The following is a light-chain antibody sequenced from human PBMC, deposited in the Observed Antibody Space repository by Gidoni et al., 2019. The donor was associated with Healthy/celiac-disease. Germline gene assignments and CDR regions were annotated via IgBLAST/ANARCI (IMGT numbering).Light chain of an antibody. CDR3: MQRIEFPFT. Sequence: DIVMTQIPLSLPLTPGEPASISCRSSQSLLDSDDGNTYLDWYLQKPGQSPQLLIYTRSYLASGVPDRFSGSGSGTDFTLKISRVEAEDVGVYYCMQRIEFPFTFGPGTKVDIK. V-gene: IGKV2-40*01. J-gene: IGKJ3*01. CDR1: QSLLDSDDGNTY. CDR2: TRS.